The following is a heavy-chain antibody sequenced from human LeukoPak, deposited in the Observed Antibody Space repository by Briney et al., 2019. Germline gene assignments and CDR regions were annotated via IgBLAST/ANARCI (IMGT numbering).Heavy chain of an antibody. J-gene: IGHJ4*02. V-gene: IGHV4-34*01. D-gene: IGHD6-13*01. CDR3: ARRPPGGIAAAVGSYYFDY. CDR2: INHSGST. Sequence: PSETLSLTCAVYGGSFSGYYWSWIRQPPGKGLERIGEINHSGSTNYNPSLKSRVTISVDTSKNQFSLKLSSVTAADTAVYYCARRPPGGIAAAVGSYYFDYWGQGTLVTVSS. CDR1: GGSFSGYY.